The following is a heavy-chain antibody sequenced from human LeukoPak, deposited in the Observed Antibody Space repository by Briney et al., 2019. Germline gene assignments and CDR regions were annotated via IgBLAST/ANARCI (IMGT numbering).Heavy chain of an antibody. CDR1: GFTVSSNY. J-gene: IGHJ4*02. V-gene: IGHV3-53*01. D-gene: IGHD5-18*01. CDR3: VLVGYSYGYYFDY. Sequence: GGSLRLPCAASGFTVSSNYMSWVRQAPGKGLEWVSVIYSGGSTYYADSVKGRFTISRDNSKNTLYLQMNSLRAEDTAVYYCVLVGYSYGYYFDYWGQGTLVTVSS. CDR2: IYSGGST.